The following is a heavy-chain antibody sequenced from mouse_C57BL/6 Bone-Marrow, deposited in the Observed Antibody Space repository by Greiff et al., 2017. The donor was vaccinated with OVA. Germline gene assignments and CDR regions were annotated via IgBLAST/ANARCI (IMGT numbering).Heavy chain of an antibody. V-gene: IGHV15-2*01. CDR2: ILPSIGRT. Sequence: QVQLQQSGSELRSPGSSVKLSCKDFDSEVFPIAYMSWVRQKPGHGFEWIGGILPSIGRTIYGEKFEDKATLDADTLSNTAYLELNNLTSEDSAIYYCTRTGYGNSFDYWSQGTTLTVSS. J-gene: IGHJ2*01. CDR3: TRTGYGNSFDY. D-gene: IGHD2-10*02. CDR1: DSEVFPIAY.